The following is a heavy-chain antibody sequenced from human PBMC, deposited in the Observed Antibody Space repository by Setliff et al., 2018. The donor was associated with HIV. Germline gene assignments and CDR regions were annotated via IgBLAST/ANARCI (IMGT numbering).Heavy chain of an antibody. J-gene: IGHJ4*02. D-gene: IGHD2-8*01. Sequence: ASVKVSCKASGYTFTSYGITWVRQAPGQGLEWMGWISGYDGNTNHAQKLQGRVTMTTDTFTSTAYMELRSLRSDDTAVYYCARDRIGYCTNGVCPADYWGQGTLV. V-gene: IGHV1-18*01. CDR1: GYTFTSYG. CDR3: ARDRIGYCTNGVCPADY. CDR2: ISGYDGNT.